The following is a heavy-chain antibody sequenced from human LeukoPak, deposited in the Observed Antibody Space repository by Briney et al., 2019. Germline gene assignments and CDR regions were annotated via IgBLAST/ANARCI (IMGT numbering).Heavy chain of an antibody. CDR2: IYYSGST. CDR1: GGSIGSSSYY. D-gene: IGHD2-2*01. Sequence: SETLSLTCTVSGGSIGSSSYYWGWIRQPPGKGLEWIGSIYYSGSTYYNPSLKSRVTISVDTSKNQFSLKLSSVAAADTAVYYCARDQGKVPANWFDPWGQGTLVTVSS. J-gene: IGHJ5*02. V-gene: IGHV4-39*07. CDR3: ARDQGKVPANWFDP.